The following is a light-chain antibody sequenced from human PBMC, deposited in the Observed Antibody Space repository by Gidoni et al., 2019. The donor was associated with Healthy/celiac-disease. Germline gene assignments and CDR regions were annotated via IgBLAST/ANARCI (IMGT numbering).Light chain of an antibody. Sequence: DIVMTQTPLSSTVTLGQSAAITCMSSQSLGHRHGNTYLSWLQQRPGQPTILLIYKISNRFSGVPDRFGGSGAGTDFTLKISRVEDEDVVVYYCLQATQFPFTFGGGTKVEIK. CDR2: KIS. V-gene: IGKV2-24*01. CDR1: QSLGHRHGNTY. J-gene: IGKJ4*01. CDR3: LQATQFPFT.